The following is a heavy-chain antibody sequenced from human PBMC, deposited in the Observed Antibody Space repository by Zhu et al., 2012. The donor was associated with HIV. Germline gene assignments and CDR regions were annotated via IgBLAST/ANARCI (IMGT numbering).Heavy chain of an antibody. CDR2: VNQDGSER. V-gene: IGHV3-7*01. Sequence: EVQLVESGGGLVQPGGSLRLSCAASGFTFNSYWMSWVRQAPGKGLEWVANVNQDGSERYSVDSMKGRFSISRDNAKNSLSLQMNSLRAEDTAIYYCARIMTLIRGSPNWYFDLWGLAPWSLPPQ. J-gene: IGHJ2*01. D-gene: IGHD3-10*01. CDR1: GFTFNSYW. CDR3: ARIMTLIRGSPNWYFDL.